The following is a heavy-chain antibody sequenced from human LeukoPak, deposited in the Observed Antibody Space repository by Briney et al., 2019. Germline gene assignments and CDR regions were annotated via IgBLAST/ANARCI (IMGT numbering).Heavy chain of an antibody. V-gene: IGHV4-31*03. D-gene: IGHD3-10*01. CDR2: TYYSGST. Sequence: SETLSLTCTVSGGSISSGDYYWSWIRQHPGKGLEWIGYTYYSGSTYYNPSLESRVTISVDTSKNQFSLKLSSVTAADTAVYYCARVDYYGSGNYFDYWGQGTLVTVSS. J-gene: IGHJ4*02. CDR1: GGSISSGDYY. CDR3: ARVDYYGSGNYFDY.